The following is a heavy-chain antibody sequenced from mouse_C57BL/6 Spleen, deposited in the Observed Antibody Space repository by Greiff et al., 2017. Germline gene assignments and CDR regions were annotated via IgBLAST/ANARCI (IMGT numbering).Heavy chain of an antibody. CDR3: ARASDWYFDV. D-gene: IGHD6-1*01. CDR2: ISSCSSSI. J-gene: IGHJ1*03. Sequence: EVKVVESGGGLVKPGGSLKLSCAASGFTFSDYGMHWVRQAPEQGLEWVAYISSCSSSIYYADTVKGRFTISRANAKNTLFLQMTSLRSEDTAMYYCARASDWYFDVWGTGTTVTVSA. V-gene: IGHV5-17*01. CDR1: GFTFSDYG.